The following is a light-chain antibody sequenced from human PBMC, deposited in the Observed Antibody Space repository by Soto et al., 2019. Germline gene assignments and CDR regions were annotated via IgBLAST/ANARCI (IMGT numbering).Light chain of an antibody. J-gene: IGKJ4*01. CDR2: AAS. Sequence: EIVMTQSPATLSVSPGERATLSCRASQGVGSTLAWYQQKPGQTPRLLIYAASTRATGVPARCSGSGSGTEFTLTINSLQSGGFEFDYGQHYYSWPLNCGGGTKVESK. CDR3: QHYYSWPLN. V-gene: IGKV3-15*01. CDR1: QGVGST.